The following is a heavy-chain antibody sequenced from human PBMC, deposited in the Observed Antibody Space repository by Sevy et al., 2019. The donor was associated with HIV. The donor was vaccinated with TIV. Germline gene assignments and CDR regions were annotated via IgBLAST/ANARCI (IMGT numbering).Heavy chain of an antibody. Sequence: ASVKVSCKASGGTFSSYAISWVRQAPGQGLEWMGGIIPIFGTANYAQKFQGRVTITADESTSTAYMELSSLRSEDTAVYYCEQRIAAAGTDFDYWGQGTLVTVSS. CDR2: IIPIFGTA. D-gene: IGHD6-13*01. J-gene: IGHJ4*02. V-gene: IGHV1-69*13. CDR3: EQRIAAAGTDFDY. CDR1: GGTFSSYA.